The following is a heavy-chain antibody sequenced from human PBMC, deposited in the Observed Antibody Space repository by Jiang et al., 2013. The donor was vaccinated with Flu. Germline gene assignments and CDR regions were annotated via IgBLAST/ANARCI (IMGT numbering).Heavy chain of an antibody. J-gene: IGHJ4*02. V-gene: IGHV4-61*02. CDR1: GGSISSGSYY. CDR3: AREGTGSLTPNYFDY. Sequence: GSGLVKPSQTLSLTCTVSGGSISSGSYYWSWIRQPAGKGLEWIGRIYTSGSTNYNPSLKSRVTISVDTSKNQFSLKLSSVTAADTAVYYCAREGTGSLTPNYFDYWGQGTLVTVSS. D-gene: IGHD7-27*01. CDR2: IYTSGST.